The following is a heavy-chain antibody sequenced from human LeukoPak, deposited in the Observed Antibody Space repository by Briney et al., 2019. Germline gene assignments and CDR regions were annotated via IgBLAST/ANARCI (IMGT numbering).Heavy chain of an antibody. Sequence: ESGPALMKPTQTLTLTCTFSGFSLTTRGMCVSWIRHPPGKALEWLARIDWDDDEYYSTSLKTRLTISKDTSKNQVVLTMTNMDPVDTATYYCARTVKHFYERSGYYFYFDYWGQGRLVTVSS. D-gene: IGHD3-22*01. V-gene: IGHV2-70*11. CDR1: GFSLTTRGMC. CDR2: IDWDDDE. CDR3: ARTVKHFYERSGYYFYFDY. J-gene: IGHJ4*02.